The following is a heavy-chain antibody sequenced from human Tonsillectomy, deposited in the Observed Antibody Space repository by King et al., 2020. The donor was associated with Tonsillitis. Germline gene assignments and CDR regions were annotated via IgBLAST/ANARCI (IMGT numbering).Heavy chain of an antibody. CDR1: GGSISSYY. CDR2: IYYSGST. J-gene: IGHJ4*02. CDR3: ARVRSQPGITGTTFFDY. D-gene: IGHD1-20*01. Sequence: VQLQESGPGLVKPSETLSLTCTVSGGSISSYYWSWIRQPPGKGLEWIGYIYYSGSTNYNPSLKSRVTISVDTSKNQFSLKLSSVTAADTAVYYCARVRSQPGITGTTFFDYWGQGTLVTVSS. V-gene: IGHV4-59*01.